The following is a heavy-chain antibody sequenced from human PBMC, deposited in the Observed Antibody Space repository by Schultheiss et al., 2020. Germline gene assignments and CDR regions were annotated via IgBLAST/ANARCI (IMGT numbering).Heavy chain of an antibody. CDR1: GGSISSSNW. CDR2: IYHSGST. CDR3: ARGVIGSYPWFDP. D-gene: IGHD1-26*01. Sequence: SETLSLTCAVSGGSISSSNWWSWVRQPPGKGLEWIGEIYHSGSTNYNPSLKSRVTISVDKSKNQFSLKLSSVTAADTAVYYCARGVIGSYPWFDPWGQGTLVTVSS. J-gene: IGHJ5*02. V-gene: IGHV4-4*02.